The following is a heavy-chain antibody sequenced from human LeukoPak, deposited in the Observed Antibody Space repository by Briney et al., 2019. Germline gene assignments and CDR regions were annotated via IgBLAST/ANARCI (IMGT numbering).Heavy chain of an antibody. CDR3: ARDGSSTLYGMDV. CDR2: ISSSSSYI. J-gene: IGHJ6*02. Sequence: GGSLRLSCTASGFNFKNYAMAWVRQAPGKGLEWVSSISSSSSYIYYADSVKGRFTISRDNAKNSLYLQMNSLRAEDTAVYYCARDGSSTLYGMDVWGQGTTVTVSS. V-gene: IGHV3-21*01. D-gene: IGHD5-12*01. CDR1: GFNFKNYA.